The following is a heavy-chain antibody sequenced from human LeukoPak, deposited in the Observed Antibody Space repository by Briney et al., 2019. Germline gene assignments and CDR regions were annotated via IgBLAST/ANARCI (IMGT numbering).Heavy chain of an antibody. Sequence: PGGSPRLSCAASGFTFDDYAMHWVRQAPGKGLEWVSGVSWNSGSIGYADSVKGRFTISRDNAKNSLYLQMNSLRAEDTAVYYCAKDRLCGGDRYWYYYYYMDVWGKGTTVTVSS. J-gene: IGHJ6*03. CDR1: GFTFDDYA. CDR2: VSWNSGSI. CDR3: AKDRLCGGDRYWYYYYYMDV. V-gene: IGHV3-9*01. D-gene: IGHD2-21*01.